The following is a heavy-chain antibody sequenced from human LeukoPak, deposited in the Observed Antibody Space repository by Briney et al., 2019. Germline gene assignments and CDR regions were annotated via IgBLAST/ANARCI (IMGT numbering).Heavy chain of an antibody. CDR1: GFTFSDYN. D-gene: IGHD3-16*01. J-gene: IGHJ1*01. V-gene: IGHV3-23*01. CDR3: AKDSDWGRYDD. Sequence: GGSLRLSCAASGFTFSDYNMRWIRQAPGKGLEWVSGITSRGITYYADSVRGRFTVSRDNSKNMVWLQMNSLRAEDTAVYYCAKDSDWGRYDDWGQGALVTVSS. CDR2: ITSRGIT.